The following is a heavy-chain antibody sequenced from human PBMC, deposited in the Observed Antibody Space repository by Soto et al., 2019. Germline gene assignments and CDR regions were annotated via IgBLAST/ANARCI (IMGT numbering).Heavy chain of an antibody. D-gene: IGHD6-13*01. Sequence: GGSLRLSCAASGFTFSSYSMNWVRQAPGKGLEWVSSISSSSSYIYYADSVKGRFTISGDNAKNSLYLQMNSLRAEDTAVYYCARDPQPQPYRSSPHGYWGQGTLVTVSS. CDR2: ISSSSSYI. V-gene: IGHV3-21*01. CDR1: GFTFSSYS. J-gene: IGHJ4*02. CDR3: ARDPQPQPYRSSPHGY.